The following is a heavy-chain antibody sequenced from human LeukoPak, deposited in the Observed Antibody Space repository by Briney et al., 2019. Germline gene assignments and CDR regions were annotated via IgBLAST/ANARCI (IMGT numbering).Heavy chain of an antibody. Sequence: PGGSLRHSCAASGFTFSSYSMNWVRQAPGKGLEWVSSISSSSSYIYYADSVKGRFTISRDNAKNSLYLQMNSLRAEDTAVYYCAREFDYGGKDYYYYMDVWGKGTTVTVSS. CDR3: AREFDYGGKDYYYYMDV. J-gene: IGHJ6*03. CDR1: GFTFSSYS. V-gene: IGHV3-21*01. D-gene: IGHD4-23*01. CDR2: ISSSSSYI.